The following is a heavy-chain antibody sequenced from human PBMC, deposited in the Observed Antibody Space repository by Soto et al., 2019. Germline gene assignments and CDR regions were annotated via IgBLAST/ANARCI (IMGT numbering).Heavy chain of an antibody. CDR2: INHSGST. CDR3: ARGSSARDY. J-gene: IGHJ4*02. CDR1: GGSFSGYY. V-gene: IGHV4-34*01. Sequence: LSLTCAVYGGSFSGYYWSWIRQPPGKGLEWIGEINHSGSTNYNPSLKSRVTISVDTSKNQFSLKLSSVTAADTAVYYCARGSSARDYWGQGTLVTVSS. D-gene: IGHD6-13*01.